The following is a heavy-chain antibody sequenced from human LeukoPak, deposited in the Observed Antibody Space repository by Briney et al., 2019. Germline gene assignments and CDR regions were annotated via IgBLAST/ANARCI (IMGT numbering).Heavy chain of an antibody. CDR1: GYTFTSYG. V-gene: IGHV1-18*01. Sequence: ASVKVSCKASGYTFTSYGISWVRQAPGQGLEWMGWISAYNGNTNYAQKLQGRVTMTTDTSTSTAYMELRSLRSDDTAVYYCARENRQWELLRGYYYYGMDVWGQGTTATVSS. CDR3: ARENRQWELLRGYYYYGMDV. D-gene: IGHD1-26*01. CDR2: ISAYNGNT. J-gene: IGHJ6*02.